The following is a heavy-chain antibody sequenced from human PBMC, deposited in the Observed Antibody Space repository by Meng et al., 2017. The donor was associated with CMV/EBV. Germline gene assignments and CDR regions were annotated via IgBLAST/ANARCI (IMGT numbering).Heavy chain of an antibody. D-gene: IGHD6-6*01. V-gene: IGHV1-46*01. J-gene: IGHJ5*02. CDR2: INPSGGST. CDR1: GYTFTSYY. CDR3: AREEGIAARSDWFDP. Sequence: QVQLGQSGAEVKKPGASVKVSCKASGYTFTSYYMHWVPQAPGQGLEWMGIINPSGGSTSYAQKFQGRVTMTRDTSTSTVYMELSSLRSEDTAVYYCAREEGIAARSDWFDPWGQGALVTVSS.